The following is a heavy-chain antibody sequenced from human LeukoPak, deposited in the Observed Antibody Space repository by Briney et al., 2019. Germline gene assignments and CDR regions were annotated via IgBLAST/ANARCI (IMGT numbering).Heavy chain of an antibody. CDR1: GGSISRYY. D-gene: IGHD2-2*01. V-gene: IGHV4-59*08. CDR3: ARHGSSRSPFYP. CDR2: IYDSGST. J-gene: IGHJ5*02. Sequence: SETLSLTCTVPGGSISRYYWSWIRQPPGKGLEWIGYIYDSGSTNFTPSLKSRVTISVDTSKNQFSLKLSSVTAADTAVYYCARHGSSRSPFYPWGQGTLVIVSS.